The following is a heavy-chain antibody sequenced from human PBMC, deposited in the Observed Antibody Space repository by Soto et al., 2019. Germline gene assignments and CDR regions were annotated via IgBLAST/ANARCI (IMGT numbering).Heavy chain of an antibody. V-gene: IGHV4-39*01. D-gene: IGHD3-22*01. Sequence: PSETLSLTCTVSGGSISSSSYYWGWIRQPPGKGLEWIGSIYYSGSTYYNPSLKSRVTISVDTSKNQFSLKLSSVTAADTAVYCCARQGTSDYDSSGYYYHYYYGMDVWGRGTTVTVSS. CDR1: GGSISSSSYY. CDR3: ARQGTSDYDSSGYYYHYYYGMDV. CDR2: IYYSGST. J-gene: IGHJ6*02.